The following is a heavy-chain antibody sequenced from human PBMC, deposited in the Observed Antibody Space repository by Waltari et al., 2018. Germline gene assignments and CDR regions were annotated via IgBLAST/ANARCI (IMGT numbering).Heavy chain of an antibody. J-gene: IGHJ4*02. D-gene: IGHD3-10*01. CDR3: ARVGEDYFDY. CDR1: GYTFTSYA. Sequence: QVQLVQSGSELKKPGASVKVSCKASGYTFTSYAMNWVRQAPGQGLEWMGGIIPIFGTANYAQKFQGRVTITTDESTSTAYMELSSLRSEDTAVYYCARVGEDYFDYWGQGTLVTVSS. CDR2: IIPIFGTA. V-gene: IGHV1-69*01.